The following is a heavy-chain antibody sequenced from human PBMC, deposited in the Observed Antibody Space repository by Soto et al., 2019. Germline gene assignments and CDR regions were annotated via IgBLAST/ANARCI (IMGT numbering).Heavy chain of an antibody. CDR1: GERFTTYG. J-gene: IGHJ4*02. V-gene: IGHV1-18*04. Sequence: ASVKVSCKASGERFTTYGISWVRQAPGQGLEWMGWISTYNTNTKYAPKFQGRLLLTTDTSTTTAHMELRSLRPDDTAVYYCARWAGQVRDYGGPFDYWGQGALVTVSS. CDR2: ISTYNTNT. D-gene: IGHD4-17*01. CDR3: ARWAGQVRDYGGPFDY.